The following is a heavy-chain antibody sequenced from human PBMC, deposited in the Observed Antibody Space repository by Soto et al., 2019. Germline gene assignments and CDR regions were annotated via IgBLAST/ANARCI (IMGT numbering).Heavy chain of an antibody. V-gene: IGHV3-30*18. D-gene: IGHD4-4*01. CDR2: ISYDGSNK. CDR3: AKGTYSNYDYYMDV. CDR1: GFTFSSYG. J-gene: IGHJ6*03. Sequence: QVQLVESGGGVVQPGRSLRLSCAASGFTFSSYGMPWVRQAPGKGLEWVAVISYDGSNKYYADSVKGRFTISRDNSKNTLYLQMNSLRAEDTAVYYCAKGTYSNYDYYMDVWGKGTTVTVSS.